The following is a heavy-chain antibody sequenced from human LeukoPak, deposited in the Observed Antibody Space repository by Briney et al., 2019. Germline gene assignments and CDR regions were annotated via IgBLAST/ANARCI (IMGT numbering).Heavy chain of an antibody. CDR1: GFTFSSYG. J-gene: IGHJ3*02. CDR3: ARDLYGDYGFDI. V-gene: IGHV3-30*03. D-gene: IGHD4-17*01. Sequence: GGSLRLSCAASGFTFSSYGMLWVRQAPGEGLEWVAVISYDGSNKNYADSVKGRFTISRDNAKNSLSLQMDSLRAEDTAVYYCARDLYGDYGFDIWGQGTMVTVSS. CDR2: ISYDGSNK.